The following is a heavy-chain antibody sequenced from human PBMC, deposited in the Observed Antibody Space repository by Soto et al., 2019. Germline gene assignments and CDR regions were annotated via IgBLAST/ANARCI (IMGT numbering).Heavy chain of an antibody. D-gene: IGHD2-2*01. V-gene: IGHV3-49*03. CDR2: IRSKAYGGTT. Sequence: GGSLRLSCTTSGFTFGDYTMNWFRQATGKGLEWVGFIRSKAYGGTTEYAASVKGRFTISRDDSKSIAYLQMNSLKTEDTAVYFCPGPGFCSSTSCFLGFAPWGRGPLVTV. CDR1: GFTFGDYT. J-gene: IGHJ5*02. CDR3: PGPGFCSSTSCFLGFAP.